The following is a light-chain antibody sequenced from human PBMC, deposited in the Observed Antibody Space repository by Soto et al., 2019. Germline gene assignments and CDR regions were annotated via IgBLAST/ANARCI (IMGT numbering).Light chain of an antibody. CDR1: SSNIGSGT. CDR3: ASWDDSLNGLYV. V-gene: IGLV1-44*01. J-gene: IGLJ1*01. Sequence: QSALTQPPSVSWTPGQRVTISCSGSSSNIGSGTVNWYQQLPGTAPKLLIYNNNQWPSGVPDRFSGSKSGTSGSLAISGLQSEDEADYYCASWDDSLNGLYVFGTGTKGTVL. CDR2: NNN.